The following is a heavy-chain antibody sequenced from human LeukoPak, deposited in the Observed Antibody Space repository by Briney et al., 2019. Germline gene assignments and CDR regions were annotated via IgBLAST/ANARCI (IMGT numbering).Heavy chain of an antibody. Sequence: SETLSLTCTVSGGSISSYYWSWIRQPPGKGLEWIGYVYYSGSTNYNPSLKSRVTISVDTSKNQFSLKLSSVTAADTAVYYCARDVYYYDSSGYYLGAFDIWGQGTMVTVSS. V-gene: IGHV4-59*12. J-gene: IGHJ3*02. D-gene: IGHD3-22*01. CDR1: GGSISSYY. CDR2: VYYSGST. CDR3: ARDVYYYDSSGYYLGAFDI.